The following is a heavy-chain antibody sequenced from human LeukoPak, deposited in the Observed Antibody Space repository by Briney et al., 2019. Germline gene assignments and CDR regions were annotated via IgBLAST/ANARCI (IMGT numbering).Heavy chain of an antibody. CDR1: GFTFSSYS. CDR3: ARDRGMDSSGYYYYDH. J-gene: IGHJ4*02. CDR2: ISSSSSYI. V-gene: IGHV3-21*01. D-gene: IGHD3-22*01. Sequence: TGGSLRLSCAASGFTFSSYSMNWVRQAPGKGLEWVSSISSSSSYIYYADSVKGRFTISRDNAKNSLYLQMNSLRAEDTAVYYCARDRGMDSSGYYYYDHWGQGTLVTVSS.